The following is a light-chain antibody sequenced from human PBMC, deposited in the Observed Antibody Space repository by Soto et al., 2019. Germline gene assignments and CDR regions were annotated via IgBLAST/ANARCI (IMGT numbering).Light chain of an antibody. V-gene: IGLV2-11*01. J-gene: IGLJ1*01. Sequence: QSALTQPRSVYGSPGQSVAISCSGSSSDVGSYNYVSWYQQHPGKAPKVMIYDVSKRPSGVPDRFSGSKSGDTASLTITGLQAEDEADYYCCSYAGGPYVFGTGTKLTVL. CDR2: DVS. CDR1: SSDVGSYNY. CDR3: CSYAGGPYV.